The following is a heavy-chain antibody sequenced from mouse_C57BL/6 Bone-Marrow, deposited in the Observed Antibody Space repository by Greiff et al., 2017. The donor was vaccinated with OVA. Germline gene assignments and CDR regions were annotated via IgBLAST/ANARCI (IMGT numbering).Heavy chain of an antibody. CDR2: IYPGSGNT. CDR3: ARDDGYFIEY. J-gene: IGHJ2*01. Sequence: VMLVESGAEVVRPGASVKLSCKASGYTFTDHYINWVKQRPGQGLEWIARIYPGSGNTYYNEKFKGKATLTAEKSSNTAYMQLSSLTSEDSAVYFCARDDGYFIEYWGQGTTLTVSS. CDR1: GYTFTDHY. V-gene: IGHV1-76*01. D-gene: IGHD2-3*01.